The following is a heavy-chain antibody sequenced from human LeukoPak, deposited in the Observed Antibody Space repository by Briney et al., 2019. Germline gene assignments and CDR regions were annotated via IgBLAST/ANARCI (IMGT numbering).Heavy chain of an antibody. J-gene: IGHJ6*04. CDR1: GYTFTDYY. CDR3: ARELRDGYNFGMDV. CDR2: INPNSGGR. Sequence: GASVKVSCKASGYTFTDYYIHWVRQAPGQGLEWMGWINPNSGGRSYAQKFQGRVTMTRDTSISTAYMELSRLRSDDTAVYYCARELRDGYNFGMDVWGKGTTVTVSS. D-gene: IGHD5-24*01. V-gene: IGHV1-2*02.